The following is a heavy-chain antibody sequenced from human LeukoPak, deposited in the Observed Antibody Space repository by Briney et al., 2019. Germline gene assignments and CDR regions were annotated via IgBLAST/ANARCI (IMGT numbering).Heavy chain of an antibody. CDR1: GYSFTSYW. V-gene: IGHV5-51*01. J-gene: IGHJ5*02. CDR3: ARNYYYGSGSYGIFWFDP. CDR2: IYPGDSDT. Sequence: GESLKISCKGSGYSFTSYWIGWVRQMPGKGLEWMGIIYPGDSDTRYSPSFQGQVTISADKSISTAYLQWSSLKASDTAMYYCARNYYYGSGSYGIFWFDPWGQGTLVTVSS. D-gene: IGHD3-10*01.